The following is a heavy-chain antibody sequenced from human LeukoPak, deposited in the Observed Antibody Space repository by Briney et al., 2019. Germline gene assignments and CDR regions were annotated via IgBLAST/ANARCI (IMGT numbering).Heavy chain of an antibody. V-gene: IGHV4-30-2*01. J-gene: IGHJ4*02. CDR2: IYHSGGT. CDR1: GGSISSGGYY. D-gene: IGHD4-17*01. CDR3: ARGEHGDQVDY. Sequence: SETLSLTCTVSGGSISSGGYYWSWIRQHPGKGLEWIGYIYHSGGTYYNPSLKSRVTISVDRSKNQFSLKLRSVTAADTAVYYCARGEHGDQVDYWGQGTLVTVSS.